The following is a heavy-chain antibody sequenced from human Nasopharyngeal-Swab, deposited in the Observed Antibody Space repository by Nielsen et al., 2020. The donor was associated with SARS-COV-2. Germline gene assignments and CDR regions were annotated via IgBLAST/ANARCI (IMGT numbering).Heavy chain of an antibody. CDR1: GFTFSSYA. CDR3: ARPGIAVAGAAEYFQH. V-gene: IGHV3-48*01. J-gene: IGHJ1*01. CDR2: ISSSSSTI. D-gene: IGHD6-19*01. Sequence: GESLKISCAASGFTFSSYAMHWVRQAPGKGLEWVSYISSSSSTIYYADSVKGRFTISRDNAKNSLYLQMNSLRAEDTAVYYCARPGIAVAGAAEYFQHWGQGTLVTVSS.